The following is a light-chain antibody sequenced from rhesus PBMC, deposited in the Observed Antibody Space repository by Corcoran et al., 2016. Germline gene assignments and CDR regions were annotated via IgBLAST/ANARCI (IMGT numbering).Light chain of an antibody. CDR2: DAS. V-gene: IGKV1-25*01. CDR1: QGISKY. CDR3: QQHKTYPRT. J-gene: IGKJ1*01. Sequence: DIQMTQSPSSLSAPVGDTVTIPCQASQGISKYLAWYQQKPGKAPQLLIYDASTLQSGVPARFSGSGAGTAFTRTSSRLQPEDFATCYCQQHKTYPRTFGQGTKVQI.